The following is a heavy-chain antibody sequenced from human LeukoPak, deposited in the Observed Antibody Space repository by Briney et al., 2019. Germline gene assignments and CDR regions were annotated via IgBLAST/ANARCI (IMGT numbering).Heavy chain of an antibody. Sequence: SETLSLTCTVSGGSISSSSYYWGWIRQPPGKGLGWIGSIYYSGSTYYNPSLKSRVTISVDTSKNQFSLKLSSVTAADTAVYYCARVRGRDGYNYPLGAFDIWGQGTMVTVSS. CDR3: ARVRGRDGYNYPLGAFDI. V-gene: IGHV4-39*07. D-gene: IGHD5-24*01. CDR1: GGSISSSSYY. CDR2: IYYSGST. J-gene: IGHJ3*02.